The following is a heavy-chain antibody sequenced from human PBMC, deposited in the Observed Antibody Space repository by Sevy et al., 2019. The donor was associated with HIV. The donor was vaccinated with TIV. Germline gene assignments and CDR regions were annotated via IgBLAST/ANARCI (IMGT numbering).Heavy chain of an antibody. V-gene: IGHV3-20*04. J-gene: IGHJ3*01. CDR1: GFTFDDYG. Sequence: GGSLRLSCAASGFTFDDYGMSWVRQAPGKGLEWVSGINWNGGSTGYAESVKGRFTISRDNAKNSLYLQMNSLRAEDPALYYCAGRVRNYYASSGADGVFDVWGQGTMVTVSS. CDR2: INWNGGST. D-gene: IGHD3-22*01. CDR3: AGRVRNYYASSGADGVFDV.